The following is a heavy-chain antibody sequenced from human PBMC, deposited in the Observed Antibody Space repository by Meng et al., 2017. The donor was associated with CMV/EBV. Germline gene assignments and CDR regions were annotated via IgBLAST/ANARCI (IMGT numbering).Heavy chain of an antibody. CDR1: GFTLSSYW. CDR3: WNNWFDP. V-gene: IGHV3-7*01. CDR2: IKQDGSEK. Sequence: GESLKISCAASGFTLSSYWMNWARQAPGKGLEWVANIKQDGSEKYYVDSVKGRFTISRDNAKNSLYLQMNSRRAEDTAVYYCWNNWFDPWGQVTLVTVSS. D-gene: IGHD1-1*01. J-gene: IGHJ5*02.